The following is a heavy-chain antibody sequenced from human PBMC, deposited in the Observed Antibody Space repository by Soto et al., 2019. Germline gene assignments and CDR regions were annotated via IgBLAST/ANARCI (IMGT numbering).Heavy chain of an antibody. CDR1: GFTFSSYS. CDR3: APVGFDYYDTRVDY. D-gene: IGHD3-22*01. Sequence: EVQLVESGGGLVKPGGSLRLSCAASGFTFSSYSMNWVRQAPGKGLEWVSSISSSSSYIYYADSVKGRFTISRDNAKNSLYLQMNSLRAEDTAVYYCAPVGFDYYDTRVDYWGQGTLVTVSS. V-gene: IGHV3-21*01. CDR2: ISSSSSYI. J-gene: IGHJ4*02.